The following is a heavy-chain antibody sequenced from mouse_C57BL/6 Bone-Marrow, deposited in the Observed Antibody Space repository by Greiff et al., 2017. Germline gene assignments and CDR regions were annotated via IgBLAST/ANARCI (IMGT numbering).Heavy chain of an antibody. J-gene: IGHJ2*01. CDR2: INPRSGNT. CDR3: ARRDWNYYGSSYDY. D-gene: IGHD1-1*01. Sequence: VQLQQSGAELARPGASVKLSCKASGYTFTSYGISWVKQRTGQGLEWIGEINPRSGNTYYNEKFKGKATLTADKSSSTAYMELRSLTSEDSAVYFCARRDWNYYGSSYDYWGQGTTLTVSS. CDR1: GYTFTSYG. V-gene: IGHV1-81*01.